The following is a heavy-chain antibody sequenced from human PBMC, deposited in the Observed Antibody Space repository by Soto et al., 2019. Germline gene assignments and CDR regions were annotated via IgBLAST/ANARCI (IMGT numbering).Heavy chain of an antibody. D-gene: IGHD2-15*01. Sequence: QVQLQESGPGLVKPSQTLSLTCTVSGGSISSGGYYWSWIRQHPGKGLEWIGYIYYSGSTYYNPSLKSRVTISVDTSKNQFSLKLSSVTAADTAVYYCARERCSGGSCYWGIDYWGPGTLVTVSS. J-gene: IGHJ4*02. V-gene: IGHV4-31*03. CDR3: ARERCSGGSCYWGIDY. CDR1: GGSISSGGYY. CDR2: IYYSGST.